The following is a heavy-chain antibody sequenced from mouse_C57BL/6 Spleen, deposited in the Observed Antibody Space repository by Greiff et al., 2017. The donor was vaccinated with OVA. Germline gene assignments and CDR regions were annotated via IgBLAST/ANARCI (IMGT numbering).Heavy chain of an antibody. CDR3: ASRGGSPYWYFDV. CDR1: GYSITSGYY. J-gene: IGHJ1*03. Sequence: EVKLLESGPGLVKPSQSLSLTCSVTGYSITSGYYWNWIRQFPGNKLEWMGYIRYDGSNNYNPSLKNRISITRDTSKNQFFLKLNSVTTEDTATYYCASRGGSPYWYFDVWGTGTTVTVSS. D-gene: IGHD1-1*01. CDR2: IRYDGSN. V-gene: IGHV3-6*01.